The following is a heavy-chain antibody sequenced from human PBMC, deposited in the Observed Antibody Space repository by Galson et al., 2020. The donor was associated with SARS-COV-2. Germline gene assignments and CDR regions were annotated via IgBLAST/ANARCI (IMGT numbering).Heavy chain of an antibody. CDR3: AKDPGYSYGTDFDS. CDR1: GFSFSNFD. D-gene: IGHD5-18*01. V-gene: IGHV3-23*01. Sequence: GESLKLSCVASGFSFSNFDMSWVRQAPGKGLEWVSTVSRSGPGTFYADSVKGRFTISRDNSKNTLSLQMTSLRADDTALYYCAKDPGYSYGTDFDSWGQGTLVTGSS. J-gene: IGHJ5*01. CDR2: VSRSGPGT.